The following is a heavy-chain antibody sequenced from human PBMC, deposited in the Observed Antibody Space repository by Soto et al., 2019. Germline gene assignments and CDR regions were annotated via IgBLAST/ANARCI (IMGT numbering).Heavy chain of an antibody. Sequence: SVKVSCKASGGTFSSYSISWVRQAPGQGLEWMGGIIPIFGTANYAPKFQGRVTITADESTSTAYMELSSLRSEDTAVYYCARSPSDYYDSSGYYGAFDIWGQGTMVTVSS. V-gene: IGHV1-69*13. J-gene: IGHJ3*02. CDR1: GGTFSSYS. CDR2: IIPIFGTA. CDR3: ARSPSDYYDSSGYYGAFDI. D-gene: IGHD3-22*01.